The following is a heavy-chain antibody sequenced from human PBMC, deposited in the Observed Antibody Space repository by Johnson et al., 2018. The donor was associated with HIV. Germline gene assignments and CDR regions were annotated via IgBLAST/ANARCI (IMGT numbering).Heavy chain of an antibody. CDR1: GYIFRNYW. CDR3: ARKQWLEIPSDAFDV. V-gene: IGHV3-74*03. Sequence: VQLVEFGGGLVQPGGSLRLSCAGSGYIFRNYWMHWVRQAPGKGLVWVARIYSDGSDTAYADSVKGRFTISRDNAKKTLYLQMNSLRAEDTAVYYCARKQWLEIPSDAFDVWGQGTMVTVSS. D-gene: IGHD6-19*01. J-gene: IGHJ3*01. CDR2: IYSDGSDT.